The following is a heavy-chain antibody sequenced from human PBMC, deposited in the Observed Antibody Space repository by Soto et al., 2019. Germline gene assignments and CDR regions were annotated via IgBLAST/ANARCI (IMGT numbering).Heavy chain of an antibody. CDR1: GGSISSGDYY. CDR2: IYYSGST. V-gene: IGHV4-30-4*01. Sequence: QVQLQESGPGLVKPSQTLSLTCTVSGGSISSGDYYWSWIRQPPGKGLEWIGYIYYSGSTYYIPSLTGRGTMSLDTSKNQFSLKLSSVTAADTAVYYCARGVRGVIITDNWFDPWGQGTLVTVSS. D-gene: IGHD3-10*01. CDR3: ARGVRGVIITDNWFDP. J-gene: IGHJ5*02.